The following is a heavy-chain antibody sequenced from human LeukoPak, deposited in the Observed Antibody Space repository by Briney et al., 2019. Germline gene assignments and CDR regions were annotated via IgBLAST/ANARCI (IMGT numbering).Heavy chain of an antibody. CDR1: GFTFSSYA. V-gene: IGHV3-74*01. Sequence: GGSLRLSCAASGFTFSSYAMTWVRQAPGKGLVWVSRINGDGSTTSYADSVKGGFTISRDNAKNTLYLQMSSLRAEDTAVYYCATGNYYDSRGYYTFGHWGQGTLVTVSS. D-gene: IGHD3-22*01. J-gene: IGHJ4*02. CDR2: INGDGSTT. CDR3: ATGNYYDSRGYYTFGH.